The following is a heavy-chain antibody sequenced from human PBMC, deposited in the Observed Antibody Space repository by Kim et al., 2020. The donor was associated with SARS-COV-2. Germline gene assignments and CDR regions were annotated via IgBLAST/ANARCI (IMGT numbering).Heavy chain of an antibody. CDR3: TGGGYNGY. CDR1: GFTFSTYW. Sequence: GGSLRLSCAASGFTFSTYWMTWVRQAPGKGLEWLANIKPDGSVQYYVDSVRGRFTISRDNSKRSLYLEMNSLRADDTAVYYCTGGGYNGYWGQGTLGTVS. J-gene: IGHJ4*02. D-gene: IGHD1-26*01. CDR2: IKPDGSVQ. V-gene: IGHV3-7*01.